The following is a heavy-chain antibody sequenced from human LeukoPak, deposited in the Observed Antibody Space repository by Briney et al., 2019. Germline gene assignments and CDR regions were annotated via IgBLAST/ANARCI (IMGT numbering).Heavy chain of an antibody. Sequence: PGRSLRLSCAASGFTFSSYGMHWVRQAPGKGLEWVAVISYDGSNKYYADSVKGRFTISRDNSKNTLYLQMNSLRAEDTAVYYCAKVDILTDAPSVYWYYGMDVWGKGTTVTVSS. D-gene: IGHD3-9*01. J-gene: IGHJ6*04. CDR1: GFTFSSYG. CDR3: AKVDILTDAPSVYWYYGMDV. V-gene: IGHV3-30*18. CDR2: ISYDGSNK.